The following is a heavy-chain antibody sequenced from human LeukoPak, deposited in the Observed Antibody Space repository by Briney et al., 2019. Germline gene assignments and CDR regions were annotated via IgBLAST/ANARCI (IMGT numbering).Heavy chain of an antibody. Sequence: PGGSLRLSCAASGFTFSSYAMSWVRQAPGKGLEWVSAISGSGGSTYYADSVKGRFTISRDNSKNTLYLQMNSLRAEDTAVYHCATPSELRYFDWFDAFDIWGQGTMVTVSS. CDR1: GFTFSSYA. D-gene: IGHD3-9*01. V-gene: IGHV3-23*01. J-gene: IGHJ3*02. CDR3: ATPSELRYFDWFDAFDI. CDR2: ISGSGGST.